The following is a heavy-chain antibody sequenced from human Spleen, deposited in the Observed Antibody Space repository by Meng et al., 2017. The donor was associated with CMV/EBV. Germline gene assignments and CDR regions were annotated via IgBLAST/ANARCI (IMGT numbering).Heavy chain of an antibody. CDR1: GFSLTTYD. CDR3: VREDYGDYFFDT. Sequence: GESLKISCAVSGFSLTTYDMSWVRQAPGKGLEWVSGNGAGDSGTHYADSVKGRFIISRDTPKNSVYLQMNSLRAEDTAVYYCVREDYGDYFFDTWGQGTLVTVSS. CDR2: NGAGDSGT. J-gene: IGHJ4*02. D-gene: IGHD4-17*01. V-gene: IGHV3-23*01.